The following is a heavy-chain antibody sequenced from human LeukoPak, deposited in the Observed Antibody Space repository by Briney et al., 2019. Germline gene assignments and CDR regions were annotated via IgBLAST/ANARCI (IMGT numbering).Heavy chain of an antibody. Sequence: SETLSLTCTVSGGSISSYYWSWIRQPAGKGLEWIGRIYTSGSTNYNPSLKSRVTISVDTSKNQFSLKLSSVTAADTAVYYCARVYCSGGSCYNWFDYWGQGTLVTVSS. CDR2: IYTSGST. V-gene: IGHV4-4*07. D-gene: IGHD2-15*01. CDR1: GGSISSYY. CDR3: ARVYCSGGSCYNWFDY. J-gene: IGHJ4*02.